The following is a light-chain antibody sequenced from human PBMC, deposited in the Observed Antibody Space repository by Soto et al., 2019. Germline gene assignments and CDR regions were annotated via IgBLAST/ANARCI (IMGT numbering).Light chain of an antibody. CDR1: QSVGNN. V-gene: IGKV3-15*01. Sequence: IGLSQSLSTVSLSHGERATLSCRASQSVGNNLAWYQQKPGQAPRLLIYGAYTRATGIPARFSGSGSGTDFTLTISSLQSEDFAVYYCQHYNYWPPKTFGQGTKVDI. CDR2: GAY. CDR3: QHYNYWPPKT. J-gene: IGKJ1*01.